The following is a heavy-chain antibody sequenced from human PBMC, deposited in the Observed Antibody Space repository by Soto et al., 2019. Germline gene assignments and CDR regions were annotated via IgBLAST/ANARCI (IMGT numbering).Heavy chain of an antibody. CDR3: ARGSDRVLRYFDWPRHIDY. CDR2: IYYSGST. V-gene: IGHV4-39*01. J-gene: IGHJ4*02. CDR1: GGSISSSSYY. Sequence: TSETLSLTCTVSGGSISSSSYYWGWIRQPPGKGLEWIGSIYYSGSTYYNPSLKSRVTISVDTSKNQFSLKLSSVTAADTAVYYCARGSDRVLRYFDWPRHIDYWGQGTLVTVSS. D-gene: IGHD3-9*01.